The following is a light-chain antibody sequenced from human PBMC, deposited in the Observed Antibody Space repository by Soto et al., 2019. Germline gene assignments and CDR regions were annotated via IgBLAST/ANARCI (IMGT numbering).Light chain of an antibody. J-gene: IGLJ1*01. Sequence: QSALAQPASVSGSPGQSITLSCTGTTSDVGGYHFVSWYQQHPGKAPKLMIYEVTNRPSGVSDRFSGSKSGNTASLTISGLQAEDEADYYCQSNDNGLSGSDVFGTGTKVTVL. CDR1: TSDVGGYHF. CDR2: EVT. CDR3: QSNDNGLSGSDV. V-gene: IGLV2-14*01.